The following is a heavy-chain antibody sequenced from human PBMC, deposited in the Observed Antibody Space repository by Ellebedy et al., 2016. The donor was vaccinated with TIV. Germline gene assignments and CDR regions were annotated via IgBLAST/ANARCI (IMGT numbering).Heavy chain of an antibody. CDR2: ISYDGSYK. J-gene: IGHJ4*02. Sequence: GESLKISXAASEFTLSRFGMYWVRQAPGKGLEWVAGISYDGSYKYYADSVKGRFTVSRDNSKNSLFLQLNSPRAEDTAVYYCAKDSGFWSGYSDYWGQGTLVTVSS. CDR3: AKDSGFWSGYSDY. CDR1: EFTLSRFG. D-gene: IGHD3-3*01. V-gene: IGHV3-30*18.